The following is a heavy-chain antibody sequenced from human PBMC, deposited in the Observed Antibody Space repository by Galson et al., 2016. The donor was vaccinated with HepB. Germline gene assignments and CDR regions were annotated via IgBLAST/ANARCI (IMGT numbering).Heavy chain of an antibody. J-gene: IGHJ4*02. CDR1: GDSVSSRSYF. CDR2: IDYSWST. CDR3: ARDKGVAAAGRGNFDY. D-gene: IGHD6-25*01. V-gene: IGHV4-61*01. Sequence: SETLSLTCIVSGDSVSSRSYFWSWIRQPPGKGLECIGHIDYSWSTNKNPTLQSRVTISLDTSKNQFSLNLRSVTAADTAVYYCARDKGVAAAGRGNFDYWGQGTLVTVSS.